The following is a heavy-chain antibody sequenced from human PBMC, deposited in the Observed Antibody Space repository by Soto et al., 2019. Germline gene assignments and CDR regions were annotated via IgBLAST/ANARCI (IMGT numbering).Heavy chain of an antibody. Sequence: ASVKVSCKASGYTFTSYYMHWVRQAPGQGLEWMGIINPSGGSTSYAQKFQGRVTMTRDTSTSTVYMELSSLRSEDTAVYYCASTIFGVVIIEDYYYGMDVWGKGTTVTVSS. D-gene: IGHD3-3*01. CDR1: GYTFTSYY. CDR2: INPSGGST. J-gene: IGHJ6*04. V-gene: IGHV1-46*01. CDR3: ASTIFGVVIIEDYYYGMDV.